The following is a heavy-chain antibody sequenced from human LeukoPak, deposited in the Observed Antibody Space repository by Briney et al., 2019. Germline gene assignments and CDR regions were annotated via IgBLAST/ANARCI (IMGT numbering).Heavy chain of an antibody. CDR2: IKQDGSEK. V-gene: IGHV3-7*01. CDR3: ARIGYSSSCFDY. D-gene: IGHD6-13*01. J-gene: IGHJ4*02. Sequence: GGSLRLSCAASGFTFSSYWMSWVRQAPGKGLEWVANIKQDGSEKDSVDSMKGRFTISRDNAKNSLYLQMNSLRAEDTAVYYCARIGYSSSCFDYWGQGTLVTVSS. CDR1: GFTFSSYW.